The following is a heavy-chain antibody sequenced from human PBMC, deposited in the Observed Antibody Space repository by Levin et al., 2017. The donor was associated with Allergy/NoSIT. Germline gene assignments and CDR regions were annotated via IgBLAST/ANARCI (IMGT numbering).Heavy chain of an antibody. J-gene: IGHJ5*02. CDR3: AGGRRDDFWSDYYRWFDP. CDR2: ITHTGGT. D-gene: IGHD3-3*01. CDR1: GGSFSGYY. V-gene: IGHV4-34*01. Sequence: SETLSLTCAVYGGSFSGYYWSWIRQSPGKGLEWIGEITHTGGTNYNPSLKSRVTMSVDTSKNQFSLRLTSVTAADTDVYYWAGGRRDDFWSDYYRWFDPWGQGTLVTVSS.